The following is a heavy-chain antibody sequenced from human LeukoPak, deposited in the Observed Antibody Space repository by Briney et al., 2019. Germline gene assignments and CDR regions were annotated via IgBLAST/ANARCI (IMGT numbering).Heavy chain of an antibody. CDR1: GFTVSNNY. J-gene: IGHJ5*02. CDR2: IYSAGGT. CDR3: VRNSGELGA. Sequence: GGSLRLSCAASGFTVSNNYMSWVRRAAGKGLEWVALIYSAGGTYYADSVKGRFTISSDNSKNTLHLQMNSLRAEDTAVYYCVRNSGELGAWGQGTLVTVSS. D-gene: IGHD2-21*01. V-gene: IGHV3-53*01.